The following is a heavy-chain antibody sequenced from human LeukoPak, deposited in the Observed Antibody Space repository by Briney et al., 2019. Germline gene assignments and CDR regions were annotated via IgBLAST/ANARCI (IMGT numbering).Heavy chain of an antibody. CDR2: INPYSGDT. Sequence: GASVKVSCKASGYTFTGYYIHWVRQAPGQGLEWMGWINPYSGDTAYAQKFQGGVTMTRDTSITTAYMELSSLRSDDTAVYYCARDVGEYCSSTNCYASHYWGQGTLVTVSS. CDR3: ARDVGEYCSSTNCYASHY. CDR1: GYTFTGYY. D-gene: IGHD2-2*01. J-gene: IGHJ4*02. V-gene: IGHV1-2*02.